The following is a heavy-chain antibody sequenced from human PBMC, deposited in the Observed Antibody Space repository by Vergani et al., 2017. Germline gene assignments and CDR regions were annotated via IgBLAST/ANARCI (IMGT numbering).Heavy chain of an antibody. Sequence: QVQLVQSGAEVKKPGASVKVSCKASGYTFTSYGISWVRQAPGQGLEWMGWISAYNGNTNYAQKLQGRVTMTTDTSTSTADMELRSLRSDDTAVYYCARGYEVTGTPAPFNWFDPWGQGTLVTVSS. CDR3: ARGYEVTGTPAPFNWFDP. CDR1: GYTFTSYG. J-gene: IGHJ5*02. D-gene: IGHD1-20*01. CDR2: ISAYNGNT. V-gene: IGHV1-18*01.